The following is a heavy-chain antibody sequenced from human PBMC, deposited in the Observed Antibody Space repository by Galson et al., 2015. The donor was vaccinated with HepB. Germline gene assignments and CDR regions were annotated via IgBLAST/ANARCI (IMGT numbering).Heavy chain of an antibody. V-gene: IGHV3-73*01. CDR1: GFTFSGSA. Sequence: SLRLSCAASGFTFSGSAMHWVRKASGRGLEWVGRIGSNANSYATAYAASVKGRFTISRDDSKNTAYMQMNSLKTEDTAVYYCTRLGDLSGYSSLWGQGTLVTVSS. CDR3: TRLGDLSGYSSL. CDR2: IGSNANSYAT. J-gene: IGHJ4*02. D-gene: IGHD6-13*01.